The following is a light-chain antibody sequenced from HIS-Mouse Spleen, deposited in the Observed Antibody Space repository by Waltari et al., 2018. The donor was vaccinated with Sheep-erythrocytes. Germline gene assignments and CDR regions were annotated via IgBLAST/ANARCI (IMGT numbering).Light chain of an antibody. CDR1: QSVLYSSNNKNY. J-gene: IGKJ4*01. CDR2: WAS. CDR3: QQYYSTLT. Sequence: DIVMTQSPDSLAVSLGERATINCKSSQSVLYSSNNKNYLAWYQQKPGQPPKLPIYWASTRESGVPDRFSGSGSGTDFTLTISSLQAEDVAVYYCQQYYSTLTFGGGTK. V-gene: IGKV4-1*01.